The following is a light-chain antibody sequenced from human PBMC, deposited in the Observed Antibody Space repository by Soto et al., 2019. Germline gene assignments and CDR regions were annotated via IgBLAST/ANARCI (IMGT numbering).Light chain of an antibody. V-gene: IGKV3-20*01. CDR1: QTITNNY. Sequence: IVLTQSPGNLSLSPGERATLFCRASQTITNNYFAWYQQKLGQAPRLLIYDASRMATGIPDRLSGSGSGSQITLTSSRLESEDFAVYFCQQCSFSPRTCGQGTKVEI. CDR2: DAS. J-gene: IGKJ1*01. CDR3: QQCSFSPRT.